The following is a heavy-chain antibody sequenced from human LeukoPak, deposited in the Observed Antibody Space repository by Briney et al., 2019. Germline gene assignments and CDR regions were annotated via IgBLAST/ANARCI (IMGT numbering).Heavy chain of an antibody. V-gene: IGHV3-7*01. D-gene: IGHD6-19*01. CDR3: AQGGNTAVA. CDR1: GFTFTSYW. Sequence: GGSLRLSCAISGFTFTSYWMTWVRQAPGKGLEWVASISQDGTEKYYVDYVKGRFTISRDNAKNSLFLQMNSLRAEDTAVYYCAQGGNTAVAWGQGTLVSVSS. J-gene: IGHJ5*02. CDR2: ISQDGTEK.